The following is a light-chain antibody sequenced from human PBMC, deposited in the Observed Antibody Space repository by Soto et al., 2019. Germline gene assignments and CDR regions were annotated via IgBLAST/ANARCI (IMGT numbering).Light chain of an antibody. CDR1: SSNIGAGYE. Sequence: QSVLTQPPSVSEAPGQRVTISCTGSSSNIGAGYEAHWYQQVPGTAPKLLIYENNNRPPGVPHRFSGSKSGTSASLAITGLQAEDEDEYYCQSYDSSLSGYVFGVGTKLTVL. CDR2: ENN. CDR3: QSYDSSLSGYV. J-gene: IGLJ1*01. V-gene: IGLV1-40*01.